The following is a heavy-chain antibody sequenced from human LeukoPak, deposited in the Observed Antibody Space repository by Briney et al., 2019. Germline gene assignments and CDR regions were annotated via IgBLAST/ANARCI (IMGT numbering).Heavy chain of an antibody. J-gene: IGHJ4*01. D-gene: IGHD3-10*01. CDR1: GGSISSYY. CDR3: ARQIWGFGEFFRGYYFDY. V-gene: IGHV4-59*08. CDR2: IYYSGST. Sequence: SETLSLTCTVSGGSISSYYWSWIRQPPGKGLEWIGYIYYSGSTNYNPSLKSRVTISVDTSKNQFSLKLSSVTAADTAVYYCARQIWGFGEFFRGYYFDYWGXXTLVTVSS.